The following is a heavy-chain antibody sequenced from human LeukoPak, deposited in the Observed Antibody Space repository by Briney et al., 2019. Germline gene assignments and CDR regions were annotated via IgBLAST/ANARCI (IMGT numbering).Heavy chain of an antibody. CDR3: ARDSDTPTDYSNHHWDFRWYYYYGMDV. Sequence: GGSLKLSCAASGFTFSDSGMHWVRQASGKGLEWVGRIRSKANSYATAYAASVKGRFTISRDDSKNTAYLQMNSLKTEDTAVYYCARDSDTPTDYSNHHWDFRWYYYYGMDVWGQGTTVTVSS. V-gene: IGHV3-73*01. J-gene: IGHJ6*02. CDR2: IRSKANSYAT. CDR1: GFTFSDSG. D-gene: IGHD4-11*01.